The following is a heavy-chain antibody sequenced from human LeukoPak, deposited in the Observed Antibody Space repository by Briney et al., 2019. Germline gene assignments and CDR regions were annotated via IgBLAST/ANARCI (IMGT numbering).Heavy chain of an antibody. V-gene: IGHV3-74*01. J-gene: IGHJ4*02. D-gene: IGHD1-1*01. CDR1: GFTLRDYW. CDR2: IDSDGTST. Sequence: GGSLRLSCAASGFTLRDYWMHWVRQVPGKGLVWVARIDSDGTSTSHADSVKGRFTISRDNSKNTLYLQMDSLRAEDTAVYYCARKGTNWEGSFDYWGQRTLVTVSS. CDR3: ARKGTNWEGSFDY.